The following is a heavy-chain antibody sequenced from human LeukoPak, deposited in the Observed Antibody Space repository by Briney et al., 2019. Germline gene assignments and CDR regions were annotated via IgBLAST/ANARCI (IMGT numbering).Heavy chain of an antibody. J-gene: IGHJ4*02. D-gene: IGHD5-18*01. CDR1: GYAFTSYY. CDR2: INPSGGST. Sequence: GASVKVSCKASGYAFTSYYLHWVRQAPGQGLEWMGIINPSGGSTTYAQKFQGRVTMTRDTPTSTVYMELSSLRSEDTAVYYCARDIRGERGYDFGPGAEGFDYWGQGTPVTVSS. CDR3: ARDIRGERGYDFGPGAEGFDY. V-gene: IGHV1-46*01.